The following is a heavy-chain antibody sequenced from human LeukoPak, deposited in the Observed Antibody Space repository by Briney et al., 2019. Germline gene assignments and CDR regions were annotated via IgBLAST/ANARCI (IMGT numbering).Heavy chain of an antibody. CDR1: GYTFTGYY. Sequence: ASVKVSCKASGYTFTGYYMHWVRQARGQGLEWMGLINPNSGGTNYAQKFQGRVTMTRDTSISTAYMELSRLRSDDTAVYYCASSGPRQGYYYYGMDVWGQGTTVTVSS. CDR2: INPNSGGT. J-gene: IGHJ6*02. D-gene: IGHD1-1*01. V-gene: IGHV1-2*02. CDR3: ASSGPRQGYYYYGMDV.